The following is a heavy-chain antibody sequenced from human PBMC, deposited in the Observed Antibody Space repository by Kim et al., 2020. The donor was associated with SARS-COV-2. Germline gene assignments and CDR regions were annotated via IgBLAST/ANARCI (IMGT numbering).Heavy chain of an antibody. D-gene: IGHD6-13*01. CDR1: GFTFSSYS. CDR3: ARVGGIYKLLGIAPAGIGY. Sequence: GGSLRLSCAASGFTFSSYSMNWVRQAPGKGLEWVSSISSSSSYIYYADSVKGRFTISRDNAKNSLYLQMNSLRAEDTAVYYCARVGGIYKLLGIAPAGIGYRGQGTLVSVSS. J-gene: IGHJ4*02. V-gene: IGHV3-21*01. CDR2: ISSSSSYI.